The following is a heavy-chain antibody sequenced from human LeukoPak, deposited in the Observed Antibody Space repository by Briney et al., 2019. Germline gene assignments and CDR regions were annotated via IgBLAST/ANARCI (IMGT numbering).Heavy chain of an antibody. D-gene: IGHD2-2*01. CDR1: DFTVNSHY. V-gene: IGHV3-30-3*01. CDR2: ISYDGSNK. Sequence: EAGGSLRLSCAASDFTVNSHYMSWVRQAPGKGLEWVAVISYDGSNKYYADSVKGRFTISRDNSKNTLYLQMNSLRAEDTAVYYCAREVYCSSTSCWFYYYYGMDVWGQGTTVTVSS. CDR3: AREVYCSSTSCWFYYYYGMDV. J-gene: IGHJ6*02.